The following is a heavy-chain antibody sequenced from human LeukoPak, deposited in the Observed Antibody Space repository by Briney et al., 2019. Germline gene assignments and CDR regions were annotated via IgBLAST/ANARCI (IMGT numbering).Heavy chain of an antibody. CDR1: GGSISSDY. V-gene: IGHV4-59*08. D-gene: IGHD5-12*01. J-gene: IGHJ4*02. CDR2: IYYSGST. Sequence: SETLSLTCTVSGGSISSDYWSWIRQPPGKGLEWIGYIYYSGSTYYNPSLKSRVTISVDTSKNQFSLKLSSVTAADTAVYYCVINRRGIVATFDYWGQGTLVTVSS. CDR3: VINRRGIVATFDY.